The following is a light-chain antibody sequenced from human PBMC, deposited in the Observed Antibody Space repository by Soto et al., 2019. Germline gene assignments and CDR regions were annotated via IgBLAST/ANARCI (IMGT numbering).Light chain of an antibody. J-gene: IGKJ1*01. CDR3: QQYNSYWT. CDR2: QAS. CDR1: QSISSW. Sequence: DIQMTQSPSTLSASVGDRVTITCRASQSISSWLAWYQQKPGKAPKLLIYQASSLESGVPSRISGSGSGTEFPLTISRLQTDDFASYYCQQYNSYWTFGQGTKVEIK. V-gene: IGKV1-5*03.